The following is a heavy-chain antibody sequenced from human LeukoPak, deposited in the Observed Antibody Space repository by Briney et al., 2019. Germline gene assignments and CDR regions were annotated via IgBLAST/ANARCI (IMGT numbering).Heavy chain of an antibody. Sequence: KTSETLSLTCTVSGGSISSGGYYWSWIRQHPGKGLEWIGYIYYSGSTYYNPSLKSRVTISVDTSKNQFSLKLSSVTAADTAVYYCAKGGKWDVTPFDYWGQGTLVTVSS. V-gene: IGHV4-31*03. CDR3: AKGGKWDVTPFDY. CDR1: GGSISSGGYY. CDR2: IYYSGST. J-gene: IGHJ4*02. D-gene: IGHD1-26*01.